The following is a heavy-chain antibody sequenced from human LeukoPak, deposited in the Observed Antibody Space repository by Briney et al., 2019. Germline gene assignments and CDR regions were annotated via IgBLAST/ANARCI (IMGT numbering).Heavy chain of an antibody. J-gene: IGHJ6*03. CDR1: GRSLSSYY. CDR2: IYYSGTT. CDR3: AREGGYDFWSGYYTKNYYYYMDV. D-gene: IGHD3-3*01. V-gene: IGHV4-59*01. Sequence: SETLSLACTVSGRSLSSYYRSWIRQPPGKGLEWIGYIYYSGTTNYNPSLKSRVTISVDTSKNQFSLRLSSVTAADTAVYYCAREGGYDFWSGYYTKNYYYYMDVWGKGTTVTVSS.